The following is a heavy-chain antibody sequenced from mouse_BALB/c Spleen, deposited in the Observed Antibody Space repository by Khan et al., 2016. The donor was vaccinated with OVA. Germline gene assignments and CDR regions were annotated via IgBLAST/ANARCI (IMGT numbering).Heavy chain of an antibody. J-gene: IGHJ4*01. CDR1: GYTFTTYG. V-gene: IGHV9-3-1*01. CDR2: INTYTGEP. Sequence: QIQLVQSGPELKKPGVTVKISCKASGYTFTTYGMHWVKQAPGKGLKWMGWINTYTGEPTYVDDFKGRFAFTLENSASTAYLQINNLTNEDTATDYCARVGYSGTMDYWGQGTSVTVAA. CDR3: ARVGYSGTMDY.